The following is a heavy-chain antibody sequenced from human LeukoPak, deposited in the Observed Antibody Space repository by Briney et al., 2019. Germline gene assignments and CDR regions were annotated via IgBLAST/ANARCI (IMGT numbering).Heavy chain of an antibody. CDR3: AKDRLAARPYNWFDP. CDR2: IRYDGSNK. D-gene: IGHD6-6*01. Sequence: GGSLRLSCTASGFTVNTNYMSWVRQAPGKGLEWVAFIRYDGSNKYYADSVKGRFTISRDNSKNTLYLQMNSLRAEDTAVYYCAKDRLAARPYNWFDPWGQGTLVTVSS. CDR1: GFTVNTNY. J-gene: IGHJ5*02. V-gene: IGHV3-30*02.